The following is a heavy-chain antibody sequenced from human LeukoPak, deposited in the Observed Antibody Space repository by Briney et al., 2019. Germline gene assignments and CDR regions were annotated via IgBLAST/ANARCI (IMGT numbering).Heavy chain of an antibody. D-gene: IGHD2-15*01. CDR2: IYSGGST. Sequence: PRGSLRDSSAQSGFSAWRNYVRRVCQAPGKGLEWVSVIYSGGSTYYADSVKGRFTISRDNSRNTLYLQMNSLRAEDTAVYYCARDTHGALGYCRGCSFFRILWRRGPLVSVSS. J-gene: IGHJ4*02. CDR3: ARDTHGALGYCRGCSFFRIL. V-gene: IGHV3-66*01. CDR1: GFSAWRNY.